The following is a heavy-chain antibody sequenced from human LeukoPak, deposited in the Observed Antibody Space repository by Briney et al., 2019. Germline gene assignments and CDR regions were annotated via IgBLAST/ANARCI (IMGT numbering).Heavy chain of an antibody. CDR3: AREDSGTSGYVFDP. V-gene: IGHV4-4*02. D-gene: IGHD3-22*01. J-gene: IGHJ5*02. CDR2: IYHSGST. Sequence: SETLSLTCAVSGGSISNENWWGWVRQPPGKGLEWIGEIYHSGSTNYNPSLKSRVTISRDTSKNQFSLRLTSVTAADTAVYYCAREDSGTSGYVFDPWGQGTLVTVSS. CDR1: GGSISNENW.